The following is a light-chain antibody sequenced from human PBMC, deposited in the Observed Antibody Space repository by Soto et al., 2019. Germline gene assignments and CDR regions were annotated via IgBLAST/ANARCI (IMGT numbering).Light chain of an antibody. Sequence: IQLTQSPSSLSASVGDRVTITCRASQGISSHLAWYQVKPGKAPNLLIYAASTLQSGVPSRFSGSGSGTDFTLTISSLQPEDFATYYCQHFNTYPLSFGGGTKVEIK. J-gene: IGKJ4*01. CDR2: AAS. V-gene: IGKV1-9*01. CDR1: QGISSH. CDR3: QHFNTYPLS.